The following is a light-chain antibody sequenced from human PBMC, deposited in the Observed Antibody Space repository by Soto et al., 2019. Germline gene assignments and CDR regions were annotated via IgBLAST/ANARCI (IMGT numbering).Light chain of an antibody. CDR2: EGS. J-gene: IGLJ3*02. CDR1: SSDVGSYNL. Sequence: QSALPQPASVSGSPGQSITISCTGTSSDVGSYNLVSWYQQHPGKAPKLMIYEGSKRPSGVSNRFSGSKSGNTASLTISGLQAEDEADYYCFSYAGSSTFEVFGGGTKLAVL. CDR3: FSYAGSSTFEV. V-gene: IGLV2-23*03.